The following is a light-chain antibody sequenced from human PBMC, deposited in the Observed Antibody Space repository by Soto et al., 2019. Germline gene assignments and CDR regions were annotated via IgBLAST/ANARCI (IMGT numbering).Light chain of an antibody. J-gene: IGKJ4*01. CDR1: QTVYSN. Sequence: EILMTQSPATLSVSPGERATLSCMASQTVYSNLAWYQQKPGQAPRLLIYGASTRATGIPARFSGSGSGTEFTLTISSLQSEDFAVYYCQQYDNWPPLTFGGGTKVDIK. CDR3: QQYDNWPPLT. V-gene: IGKV3-15*01. CDR2: GAS.